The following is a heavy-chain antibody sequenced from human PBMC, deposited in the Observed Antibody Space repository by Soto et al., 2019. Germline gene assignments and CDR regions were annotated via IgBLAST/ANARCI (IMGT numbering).Heavy chain of an antibody. J-gene: IGHJ4*02. V-gene: IGHV3-74*01. D-gene: IGHD4-17*01. Sequence: EGSLRLSCAASGFTFSTYWMQWVRQAPGKGLVYVSHINGDGTTTWYADFVKGRFTISRDNARDTLYLQMSGLRADDAAVYYCVRDNYGVDYWGQGTLVTVSS. CDR3: VRDNYGVDY. CDR2: INGDGTTT. CDR1: GFTFSTYW.